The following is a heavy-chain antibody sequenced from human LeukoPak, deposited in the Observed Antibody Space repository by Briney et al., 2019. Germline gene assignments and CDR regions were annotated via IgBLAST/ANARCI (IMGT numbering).Heavy chain of an antibody. CDR2: IYYSGST. CDR3: ARDLVGDYVSTPI. CDR1: GGSISSYY. Sequence: SETLSLTCTVSGGSISSYYWSWIRQPPGKGLEWIGYIYYSGSTNYNPSLKSRVTISVDTSKNQFSLKLSSVTAADTAVYYCARDLVGDYVSTPIWGQGTMVPVSS. D-gene: IGHD4-17*01. V-gene: IGHV4-59*01. J-gene: IGHJ3*02.